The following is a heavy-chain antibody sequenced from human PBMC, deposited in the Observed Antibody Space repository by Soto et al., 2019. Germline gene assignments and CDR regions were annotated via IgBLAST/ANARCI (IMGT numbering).Heavy chain of an antibody. J-gene: IGHJ6*02. CDR2: INSGGAT. D-gene: IGHD2-2*01. Sequence: PGGSLRLSCAASGFTVSSDYLSWVRQAPGKGLDWVSVINSGGATYYADSVKGRFTISRDNSRNTLYLQMSSLRAEDTAVYYCAREVYCSSSSCQVRYGMDVWGQGTTVTVSS. CDR3: AREVYCSSSSCQVRYGMDV. CDR1: GFTVSSDY. V-gene: IGHV3-53*01.